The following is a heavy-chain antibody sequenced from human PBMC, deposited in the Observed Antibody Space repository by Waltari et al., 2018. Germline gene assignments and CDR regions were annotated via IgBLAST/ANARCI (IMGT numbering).Heavy chain of an antibody. J-gene: IGHJ4*02. CDR1: GFTFSSYA. V-gene: IGHV3-23*04. CDR2: ISGSGGST. Sequence: EVQLVESGGGLVQPGGSLRLSCAASGFTFSSYAMSWVSQAPGKGLEWVSAISGSGGSTYYADSVKGRFTISRDNSKNTLYLQMNSLRAEDTAVYYCAISGTYYDFWSGYSPFDYWGQGTLVTVSS. D-gene: IGHD3-3*01. CDR3: AISGTYYDFWSGYSPFDY.